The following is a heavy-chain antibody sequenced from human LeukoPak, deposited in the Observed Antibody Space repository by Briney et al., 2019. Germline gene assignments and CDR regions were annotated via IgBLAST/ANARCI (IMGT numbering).Heavy chain of an antibody. CDR3: ARYSSGWYSNYYFDY. D-gene: IGHD6-19*01. V-gene: IGHV4-34*01. Sequence: SETLSLTCAVYGGSFSGYYWSWIRQPPGKGREWIGEINHSVSTNYNPSLKSRVTISVDTSKNQFSLKLSSVTAADTAVYYCARYSSGWYSNYYFDYWGQGTLVTVSS. J-gene: IGHJ4*02. CDR1: GGSFSGYY. CDR2: INHSVST.